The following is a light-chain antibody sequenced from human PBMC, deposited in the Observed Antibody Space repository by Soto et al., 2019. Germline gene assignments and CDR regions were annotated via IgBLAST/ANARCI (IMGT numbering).Light chain of an antibody. CDR2: SND. J-gene: IGLJ2*01. Sequence: QSVLTQPPSASGTPGQRVTISCSGSSSNIGTNTINWYKRLPGTAPKLLIYSNDLRPSGVPDRFSGSKSGTSASLAISGLQSEDEADYYCEAWDDSLYGAVFGGGTQLTVL. V-gene: IGLV1-44*01. CDR1: SSNIGTNT. CDR3: EAWDDSLYGAV.